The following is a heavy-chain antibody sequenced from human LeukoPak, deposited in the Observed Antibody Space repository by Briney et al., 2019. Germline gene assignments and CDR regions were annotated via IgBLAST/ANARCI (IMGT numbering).Heavy chain of an antibody. Sequence: GGSLRLSCAASGFTFSSYEMNWVRQAPGKGLEWVSYISSSGSTIYYTDSVKGRFTISRDNSKNTLYLQMNSLRAEDTAVYYCAKGRGWEASYYYYYMDVWGKGTTVTISS. CDR1: GFTFSSYE. J-gene: IGHJ6*03. CDR3: AKGRGWEASYYYYYMDV. V-gene: IGHV3-48*03. D-gene: IGHD1-26*01. CDR2: ISSSGSTI.